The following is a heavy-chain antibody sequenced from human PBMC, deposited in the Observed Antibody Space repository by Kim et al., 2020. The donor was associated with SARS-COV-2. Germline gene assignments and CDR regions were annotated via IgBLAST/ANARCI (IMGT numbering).Heavy chain of an antibody. CDR1: GFTFSSYA. Sequence: GGSLRLSCAASGFTFSSYAMHWVRQAPGKGLEWVAVISYDGSNKYYADSVKGRFTISRDNSKNTLYLQMNSLRAEDTAVYYCAKRKDIVVVVAATPGGMDVWGQGTTVTVSS. V-gene: IGHV3-30*04. D-gene: IGHD2-15*01. CDR2: ISYDGSNK. CDR3: AKRKDIVVVVAATPGGMDV. J-gene: IGHJ6*02.